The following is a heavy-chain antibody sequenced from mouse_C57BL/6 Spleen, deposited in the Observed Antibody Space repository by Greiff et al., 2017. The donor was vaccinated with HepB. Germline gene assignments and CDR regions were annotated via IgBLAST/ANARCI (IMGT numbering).Heavy chain of an antibody. V-gene: IGHV1-18*01. D-gene: IGHD1-1*01. Sequence: VQLQQSGPELVKPGASVKIPCKASGYTFTDYNMDWVKQSHGKSLEWIGDINPNNGGTIYNQKFKGKATLTVDKSSSTAYMELRSLTSEDTAVYYCARSPLYYGSSHYFDYWGQGTTLTVSS. CDR1: GYTFTDYN. CDR3: ARSPLYYGSSHYFDY. CDR2: INPNNGGT. J-gene: IGHJ2*01.